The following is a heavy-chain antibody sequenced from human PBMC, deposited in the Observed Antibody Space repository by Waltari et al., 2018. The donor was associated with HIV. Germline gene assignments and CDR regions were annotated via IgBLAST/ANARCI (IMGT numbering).Heavy chain of an antibody. Sequence: QVQLQESGPGLVKPSQTLSLTCTVSGGSISSGSYYWSWIRQPAGKGLEWIGRIYTSGSTNYNPSLKSRVTISVDTSKNQFSLKLSSVTAADTAVYYCARERMITFVGMDVWGQGTTVTVSS. CDR3: ARERMITFVGMDV. D-gene: IGHD3-16*01. V-gene: IGHV4-61*02. J-gene: IGHJ6*02. CDR2: IYTSGST. CDR1: GGSISSGSYY.